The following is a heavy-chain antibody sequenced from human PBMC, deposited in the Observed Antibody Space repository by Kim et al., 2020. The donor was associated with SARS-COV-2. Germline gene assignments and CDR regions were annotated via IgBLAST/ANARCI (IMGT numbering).Heavy chain of an antibody. CDR2: IRSKAYGGKT. CDR3: NRMGRRNGHHFNY. D-gene: IGHD2-8*01. Sequence: GGSLRLSCTASGFTFGDYAMSWFRQAPGKGLEWVGFIRSKAYGGKTAYSAYVKGTFTISRDDSTSIVYLQMNRLKTEDTAYYYCNRMGRRNGHHFNYW. CDR1: GFTFGDYA. V-gene: IGHV3-49*03. J-gene: IGHJ4*01.